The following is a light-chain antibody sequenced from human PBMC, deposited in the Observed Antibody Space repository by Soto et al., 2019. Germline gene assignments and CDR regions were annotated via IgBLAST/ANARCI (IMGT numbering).Light chain of an antibody. CDR1: QGISSY. Sequence: DIQLTQSPSFLSASVGDRVTITCRASQGISSYLAWYQQKPGKAPKLLIYAASTLQSGVPSRFSVSGSGTEFTLTISSLQPEDFATYYCQQLNSYPFFTFGPGTKVDIK. CDR2: AAS. V-gene: IGKV1-9*01. J-gene: IGKJ3*01. CDR3: QQLNSYPFFT.